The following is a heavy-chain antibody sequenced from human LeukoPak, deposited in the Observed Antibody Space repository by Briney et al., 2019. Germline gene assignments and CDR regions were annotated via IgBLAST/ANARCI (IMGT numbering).Heavy chain of an antibody. CDR3: AGREPSRLDY. J-gene: IGHJ4*02. V-gene: IGHV4-34*01. Sequence: SETLSLTCAVYGGSFSGYYWSWIRQPPGKGLEWIGEINHSGSTSYNPSLKSRVTISVDTSKNQFSLKLSSVTAADTAVYYCAGREPSRLDYWGQGTLVTVSS. CDR2: INHSGST. CDR1: GGSFSGYY. D-gene: IGHD1-14*01.